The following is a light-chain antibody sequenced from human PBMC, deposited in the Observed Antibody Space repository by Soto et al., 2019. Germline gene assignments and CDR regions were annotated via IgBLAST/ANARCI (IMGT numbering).Light chain of an antibody. J-gene: IGKJ5*01. CDR3: QQYAVSPIT. CDR2: DAS. Sequence: EVVLTQSPGTLSLSPGERATLSCRASKSVNSDLAWYHQKPGQAPRLLISDASNRATGIPDRFSGTGSGTDFTLTISRLEPGDFAVYYCQQYAVSPITFGQGTRLDIK. CDR1: KSVNSD. V-gene: IGKV3-20*01.